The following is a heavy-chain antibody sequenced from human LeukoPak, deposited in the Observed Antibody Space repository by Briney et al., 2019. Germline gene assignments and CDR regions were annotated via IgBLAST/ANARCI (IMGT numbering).Heavy chain of an antibody. V-gene: IGHV4-59*01. CDR3: ARDKAALGTLD. Sequence: NPSETLSLTCTVSGGSISGYYWTWIRQPPGKGLEWIGFIYNTGNTNYNPSLKSRVTISVDTSKNQFSLKLSSVTAADTAVYYCARDKAALGTLDWGQGTLVIVSS. CDR2: IYNTGNT. J-gene: IGHJ4*02. CDR1: GGSISGYY. D-gene: IGHD6-13*01.